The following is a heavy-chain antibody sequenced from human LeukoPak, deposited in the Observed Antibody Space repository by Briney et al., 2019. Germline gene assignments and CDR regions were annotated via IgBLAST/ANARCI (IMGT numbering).Heavy chain of an antibody. V-gene: IGHV1-69*06. Sequence: SVKVSCKASGGTFGSYAISWVRQAPGQGLEWMGGIIPIFGTANYAQKFQGRVTITADKSTSTAYMELSSLRSEDTAVYYCARDSFEGVFYFFDYWGQGTLVTVSS. CDR3: ARDSFEGVFYFFDY. D-gene: IGHD2-8*01. J-gene: IGHJ4*02. CDR1: GGTFGSYA. CDR2: IIPIFGTA.